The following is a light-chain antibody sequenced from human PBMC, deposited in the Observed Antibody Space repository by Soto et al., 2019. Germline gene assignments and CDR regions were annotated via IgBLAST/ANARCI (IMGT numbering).Light chain of an antibody. V-gene: IGLV2-8*01. J-gene: IGLJ1*01. CDR3: SSYAGSDNPYV. Sequence: QSVLTQPPSASGPPGQSDTISCTGTSGDVGGYDYVSWYQQHPGKAPKLMIYEVTKRPLGVPDRFSGSKSGNTASLTVSGLQAEDEADCYCSSYAGSDNPYVFGTGPSVAVL. CDR2: EVT. CDR1: SGDVGGYDY.